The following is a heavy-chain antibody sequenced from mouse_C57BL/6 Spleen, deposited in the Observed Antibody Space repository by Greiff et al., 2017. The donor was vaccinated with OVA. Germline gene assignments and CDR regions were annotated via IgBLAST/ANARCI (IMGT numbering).Heavy chain of an antibody. D-gene: IGHD1-1*01. V-gene: IGHV14-4*01. Sequence: EVQLQQSGAELVRPGASVKLSCTASGFNIKDDYMHWVKQRPEQGLEWIGWIDPENGDTEYASKFQGKATITADTSSNTAYLQLSSLTSEDTAVYYCTTDYYGSSHVAYWGQGTLVTVSA. CDR2: IDPENGDT. CDR3: TTDYYGSSHVAY. CDR1: GFNIKDDY. J-gene: IGHJ3*01.